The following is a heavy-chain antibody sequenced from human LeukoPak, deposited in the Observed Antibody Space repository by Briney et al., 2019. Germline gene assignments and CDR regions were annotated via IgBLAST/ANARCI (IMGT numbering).Heavy chain of an antibody. J-gene: IGHJ4*02. CDR1: GLTFTSYW. V-gene: IGHV3-7*01. D-gene: IGHD1-26*01. Sequence: GGSLRLSCAASGLTFTSYWMSWVRQAPGQGLEWVANINQDGSEKYYVDSAKGRFTISRDNAKTSIYLQMNGLRAEDSAVYYCASGPSIRRGATEGHWGQGTLVTVSS. CDR3: ASGPSIRRGATEGH. CDR2: INQDGSEK.